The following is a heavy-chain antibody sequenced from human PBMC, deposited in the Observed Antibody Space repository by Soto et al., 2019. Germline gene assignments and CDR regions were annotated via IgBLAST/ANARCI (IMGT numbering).Heavy chain of an antibody. V-gene: IGHV3-21*01. J-gene: IGHJ4*02. CDR3: ARGTNYYDSSVYYAY. CDR1: GFTFSSYS. D-gene: IGHD3-22*01. CDR2: ISSSSTYI. Sequence: GGSLRLSCAASGFTFSSYSMNWVRQAPGKGLQWVSSISSSSTYIYYADSVKGRFTISRDNAKNSLYLQMNSLRAEDTAVYYCARGTNYYDSSVYYAYWGQGTLVTVPS.